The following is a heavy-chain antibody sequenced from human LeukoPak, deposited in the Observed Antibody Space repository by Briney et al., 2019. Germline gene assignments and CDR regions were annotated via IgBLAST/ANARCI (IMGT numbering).Heavy chain of an antibody. V-gene: IGHV3-30*19. CDR1: GFSFSSYG. CDR3: ARSFDY. Sequence: GGSLRLSCAASGFSFSSYGMHWVRQAPGKGLEWVAVISYDGSNKYYADSVKGRFTISRDNSKNTLYLQMNSLRAEDTAVYYCARSFDYWGQGTLVTVSS. J-gene: IGHJ4*02. CDR2: ISYDGSNK.